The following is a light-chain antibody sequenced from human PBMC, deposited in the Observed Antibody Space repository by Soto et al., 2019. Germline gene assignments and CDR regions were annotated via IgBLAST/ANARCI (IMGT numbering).Light chain of an antibody. Sequence: QSVLTQPPSASGTPGQRVTISCSGSNSNIGRNTVNWYQQLPGTAPKLLMYSSNQRPSGVPDRFSGSKSGTSASLAISGLQSGDEADYYCAAWDDNLNGVVFGGGTKLTVL. CDR3: AAWDDNLNGVV. V-gene: IGLV1-44*01. CDR1: NSNIGRNT. J-gene: IGLJ2*01. CDR2: SSN.